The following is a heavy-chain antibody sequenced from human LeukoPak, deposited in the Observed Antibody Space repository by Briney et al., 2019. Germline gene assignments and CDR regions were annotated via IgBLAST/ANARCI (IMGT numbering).Heavy chain of an antibody. V-gene: IGHV1-18*01. Sequence: GASVTDTFLSSGYTFPKYGICGVRQAPGQGLEWMGWISAYNGNANYAQKLQGRVTMTTDTSTSTAYMELRSLRSDDTAIYYCARDISSLYYWGQGTLVTVSS. CDR3: ARDISSLYY. CDR2: ISAYNGNA. J-gene: IGHJ4*02. D-gene: IGHD2-15*01. CDR1: GYTFPKYG.